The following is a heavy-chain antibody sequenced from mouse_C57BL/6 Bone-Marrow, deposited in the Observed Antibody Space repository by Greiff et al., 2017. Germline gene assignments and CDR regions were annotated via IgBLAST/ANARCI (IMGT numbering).Heavy chain of an antibody. Sequence: EVHLVESGGGLVQPGGSLKLSCAASGFTFSDYGMAWVRQAPRKGPEWVAFISNLAYSIYYADTVTGRFTISRENAKNTLYLEMSSLRSEDTAMYYCARGDYGSSHWYFDVWGTGTTVTVSS. CDR1: GFTFSDYG. J-gene: IGHJ1*03. CDR2: ISNLAYSI. V-gene: IGHV5-15*01. D-gene: IGHD1-1*01. CDR3: ARGDYGSSHWYFDV.